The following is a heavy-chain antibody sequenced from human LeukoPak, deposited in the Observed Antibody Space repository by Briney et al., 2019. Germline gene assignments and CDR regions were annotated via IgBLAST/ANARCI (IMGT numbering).Heavy chain of an antibody. CDR2: INHSGST. Sequence: SATLSLTCTVSGGSISSSSYYWGWIRQPPGKGLEWIGEINHSGSTNYNPSLKSRVTISVDTSKNQFSLKLSSVTAADTAVYYCARGPRGSWGYYYYYGMDVWGQGTTVTVSS. CDR3: ARGPRGSWGYYYYYGMDV. CDR1: GGSISSSSYY. J-gene: IGHJ6*02. V-gene: IGHV4-39*07. D-gene: IGHD6-13*01.